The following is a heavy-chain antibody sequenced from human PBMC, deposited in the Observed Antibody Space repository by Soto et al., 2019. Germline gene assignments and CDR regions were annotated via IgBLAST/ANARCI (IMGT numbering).Heavy chain of an antibody. CDR1: GGSISSGGYY. J-gene: IGHJ4*02. V-gene: IGHV4-31*03. Sequence: SETLSLTCTVSGGSISSGGYYWSWIRQHPGKGLEWIGYIYYSGSTYYNPSLKSRVTISVDTSKNQFSLKLSSVTAADTAVYYCARDGGGSYGHLEHFDYWGQGTLVTVSS. CDR3: ARDGGGSYGHLEHFDY. CDR2: IYYSGST. D-gene: IGHD5-18*01.